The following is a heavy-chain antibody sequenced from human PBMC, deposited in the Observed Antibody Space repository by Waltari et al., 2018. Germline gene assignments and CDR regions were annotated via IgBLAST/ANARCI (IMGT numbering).Heavy chain of an antibody. D-gene: IGHD5-18*01. V-gene: IGHV1-69*12. CDR1: GGTFSRYA. CDR3: ARAVDTAMGNYYYYGMDV. Sequence: QVQLVQSGAEVKKPGSSVKVSCKASGGTFSRYAIRWVRQAPGQGLEWMGGIIPIFGTANYAQKFQGRVTITADESTSTAYMELSSLRSEDTAVYYCARAVDTAMGNYYYYGMDVWGQGTTVTVSS. J-gene: IGHJ6*02. CDR2: IIPIFGTA.